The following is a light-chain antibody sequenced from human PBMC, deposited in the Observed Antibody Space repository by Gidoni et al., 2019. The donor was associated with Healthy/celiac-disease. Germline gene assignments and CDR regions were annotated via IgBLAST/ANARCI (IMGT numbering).Light chain of an antibody. CDR1: QSVSSY. J-gene: IGKJ1*01. V-gene: IGKV3-11*01. Sequence: EIVLTQSPATLSLSPGERATLPCRASQSVSSYLAWYQQKPGQAPRLLIDDASNRATGIPARFSGSGSGTDFTLTISSLEPEDFAVYYCQQRSNWWTFGQXTKVEIK. CDR2: DAS. CDR3: QQRSNWWT.